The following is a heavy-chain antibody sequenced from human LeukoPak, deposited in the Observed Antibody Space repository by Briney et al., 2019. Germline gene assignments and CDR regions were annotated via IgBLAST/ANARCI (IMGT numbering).Heavy chain of an antibody. V-gene: IGHV1-69*04. CDR2: IIPILGIA. Sequence: ASVKVSCKASGGTFSSYAISWVRQAPGQGLEWMGRIIPILGIANYAQKFQGRVTITADKSTSTAYMELSSLRSEDTAVYYCASQDTAMGDYYYGMDVWGQGTTVTVSS. J-gene: IGHJ6*02. CDR3: ASQDTAMGDYYYGMDV. CDR1: GGTFSSYA. D-gene: IGHD5-18*01.